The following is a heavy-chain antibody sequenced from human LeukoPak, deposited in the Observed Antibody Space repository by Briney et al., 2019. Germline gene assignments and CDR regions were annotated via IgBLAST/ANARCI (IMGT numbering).Heavy chain of an antibody. CDR2: IYYSGST. Sequence: SETMSLTCTVSGGSISSYYWSWIRQTPGKGLEWIGYIYYSGSTNYNPSLKSRVTISVDTSKNQFSLKLSSVTAAGTAVYFCAGHGASGSYLYYFDYWGQGTLVTVSS. V-gene: IGHV4-59*08. J-gene: IGHJ4*02. CDR3: AGHGASGSYLYYFDY. CDR1: GGSISSYY. D-gene: IGHD1-26*01.